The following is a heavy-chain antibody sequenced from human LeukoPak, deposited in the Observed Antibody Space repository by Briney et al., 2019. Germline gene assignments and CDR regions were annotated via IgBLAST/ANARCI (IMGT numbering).Heavy chain of an antibody. J-gene: IGHJ4*02. Sequence: PGTSLRLSCAASGFTFTNYLMHWVRQTPGKGLEWVAAMSYDGGEKYYADFVKGRFTISRDNSKDELYLQINSLRAEDKAIYYCAREFSRSGSYDYWGQGTLVTVSS. D-gene: IGHD1-14*01. CDR1: GFTFTNYL. CDR3: AREFSRSGSYDY. V-gene: IGHV3-30-3*01. CDR2: MSYDGGEK.